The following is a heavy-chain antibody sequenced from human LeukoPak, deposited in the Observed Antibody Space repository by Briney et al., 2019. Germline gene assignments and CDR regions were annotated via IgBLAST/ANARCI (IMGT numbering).Heavy chain of an antibody. CDR2: ISTDGSST. CDR1: GFTFSNYW. J-gene: IGHJ3*02. Sequence: PGGSLRLSCAASGFTFSNYWMHWVRRAPGKGLVWVSRISTDGSSTTYADSVKGRFTISRDNAKNTLYLEMNSLRAEDTAVYYCARETGSEWELLPGPIWGQGTMVTVSS. V-gene: IGHV3-74*03. D-gene: IGHD1-26*01. CDR3: ARETGSEWELLPGPI.